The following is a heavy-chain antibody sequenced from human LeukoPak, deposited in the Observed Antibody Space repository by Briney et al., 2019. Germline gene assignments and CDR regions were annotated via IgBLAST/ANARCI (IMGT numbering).Heavy chain of an antibody. CDR3: AGFGNKSPL. J-gene: IGHJ2*01. Sequence: GGSLRLSCAASGFTFRSYDMSWVRQAPGKGLEWVSSISGSGGGTYYADSVKGRFTISRDNAKNSLYLQMNSLRAEDTAVYYCAGFGNKSPLWGRGTLVTVSS. V-gene: IGHV3-23*01. D-gene: IGHD3-10*01. CDR1: GFTFRSYD. CDR2: ISGSGGGT.